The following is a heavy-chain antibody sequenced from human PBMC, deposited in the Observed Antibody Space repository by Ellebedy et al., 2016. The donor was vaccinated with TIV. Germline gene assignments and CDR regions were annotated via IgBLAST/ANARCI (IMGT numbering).Heavy chain of an antibody. CDR2: TYYRSKWYN. V-gene: IGHV6-1*01. J-gene: IGHJ5*02. CDR1: GDSVSSNSAT. Sequence: SQTLSLTCAISGDSVSSNSATWNWIRQSPSRGLEWLGRTYYRSKWYNDYAVSVKSRITIKSDTSKNQSSLQLNSVTPEDTAVYYCARVEENSSGWLSWFDPWGQGTLVTVSS. CDR3: ARVEENSSGWLSWFDP. D-gene: IGHD6-19*01.